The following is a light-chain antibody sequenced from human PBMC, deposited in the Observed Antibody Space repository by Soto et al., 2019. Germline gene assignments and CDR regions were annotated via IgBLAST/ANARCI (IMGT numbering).Light chain of an antibody. V-gene: IGLV2-8*01. J-gene: IGLJ2*01. Sequence: QSVLTQPPSASGSPGQSVTISCTGSSSDVGAYDFVSWYQQHPGKAPKLMIYEVTKRPSGVPDRFSGSKSGNTASLTVSGLQAEDEADYYCSSYAGSNNLGFGGGTQLTVL. CDR2: EVT. CDR3: SSYAGSNNLG. CDR1: SSDVGAYDF.